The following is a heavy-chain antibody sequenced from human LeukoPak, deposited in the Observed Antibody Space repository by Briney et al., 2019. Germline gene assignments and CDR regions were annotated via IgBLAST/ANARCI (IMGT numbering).Heavy chain of an antibody. J-gene: IGHJ3*02. CDR1: GGTFSSYA. CDR3: ARDLDSSGYYRSDAFDI. V-gene: IGHV1-69*13. D-gene: IGHD3-22*01. Sequence: GASVKVSCKASGGTFSSYAISWVRQAPGQGLEWMGGIIPIFGTANYAQKFQGRVTITADESTSTAYMELSSLRSDDTAVYYCARDLDSSGYYRSDAFDIWGQGTMVTVSS. CDR2: IIPIFGTA.